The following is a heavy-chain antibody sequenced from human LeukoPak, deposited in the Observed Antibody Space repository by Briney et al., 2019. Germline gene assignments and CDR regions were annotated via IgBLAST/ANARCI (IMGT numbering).Heavy chain of an antibody. J-gene: IGHJ4*02. CDR3: AKEPPYMVRGVL. V-gene: IGHV3-23*01. D-gene: IGHD3-10*01. Sequence: GGSLSLLCAVWRFTFNRYSTIWVRHSTGKALEWVSAISGSGSSTYYADSVKGRFTISRDNSKNTLYLQMNSLRAEDTAVYYCAKEPPYMVRGVLWGQGTLVTVSS. CDR2: ISGSGSST. CDR1: RFTFNRYS.